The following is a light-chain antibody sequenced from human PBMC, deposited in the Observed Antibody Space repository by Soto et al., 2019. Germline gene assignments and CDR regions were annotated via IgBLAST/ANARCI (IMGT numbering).Light chain of an antibody. CDR1: QRISSR. CDR3: QQYNSYPLT. Sequence: DIQMTQSPSTLSASVGDRVTITCRASQRISSRLAWYQQNPGKVPKLLIYKASSLESGFSSRFSGSGSGTEFTLPISSMQHHDFPTSYCQQYNSYPLTYGSAAKADI. CDR2: KAS. V-gene: IGKV1-5*03. J-gene: IGKJ4*01.